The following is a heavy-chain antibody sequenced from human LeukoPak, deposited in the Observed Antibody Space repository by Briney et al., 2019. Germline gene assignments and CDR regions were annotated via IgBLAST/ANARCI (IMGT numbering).Heavy chain of an antibody. CDR2: ISHYENA. Sequence: SETLSLACTVSGDSISSGGYLWSWIRQPPGKGLEWIGYISHYENAYYNPSLSSRVTMSVDKSKNQVSLKITSVTAADTAIYYCARDGYNSAPFDYWGPGTLVTVSS. CDR1: GDSISSGGYL. J-gene: IGHJ4*02. CDR3: ARDGYNSAPFDY. D-gene: IGHD5-24*01. V-gene: IGHV4-30-2*01.